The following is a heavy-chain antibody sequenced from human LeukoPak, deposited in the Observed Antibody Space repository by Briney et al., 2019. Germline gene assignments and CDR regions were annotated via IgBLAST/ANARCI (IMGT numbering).Heavy chain of an antibody. D-gene: IGHD3-22*01. V-gene: IGHV1-58*02. CDR3: AADYYGSSGQWVDY. J-gene: IGHJ4*02. CDR2: IVVGSGNT. CDR1: GFTFTSSA. Sequence: GASVKVSCKASGFTFTSSAMQWVRQARGQRLEGIGWIVVGSGNTNYAQKFQERVTFTGNMPTSTAYMELSSLRSEDTAVYYCAADYYGSSGQWVDYWGQGTLVTVSS.